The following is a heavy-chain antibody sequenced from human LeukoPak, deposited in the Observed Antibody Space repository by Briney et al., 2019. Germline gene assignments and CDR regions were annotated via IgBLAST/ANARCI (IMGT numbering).Heavy chain of an antibody. Sequence: PGGSLRLSCAASGFTFSSYWMHWVRQAPGKGLVGVSRINSDGSSTSYADSVKGRFTISRDNAKNTLYLQMNSLRAEDTAVYYCARDPRGYNWFDPWGQGTLVTVSS. CDR2: INSDGSST. D-gene: IGHD5-12*01. V-gene: IGHV3-74*01. J-gene: IGHJ5*02. CDR1: GFTFSSYW. CDR3: ARDPRGYNWFDP.